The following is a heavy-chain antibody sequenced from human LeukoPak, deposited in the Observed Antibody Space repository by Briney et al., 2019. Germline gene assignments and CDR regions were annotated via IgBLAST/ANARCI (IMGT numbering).Heavy chain of an antibody. CDR1: GGSISSYY. CDR2: IYYSGST. D-gene: IGHD4-17*01. J-gene: IGHJ5*02. V-gene: IGHV4-59*01. Sequence: SETLSLTCTVSGGSISSYYWSWIRQPPGKGLEWIGYIYYSGSTNYNPSLKSRVTISVDTSKNQFSLKLSSVTAADTAVYYCARDIYGDYEGAWFDPWGQGTLVTVPS. CDR3: ARDIYGDYEGAWFDP.